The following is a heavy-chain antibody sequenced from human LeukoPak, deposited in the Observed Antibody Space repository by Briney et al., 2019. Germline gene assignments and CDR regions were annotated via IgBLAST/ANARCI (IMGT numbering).Heavy chain of an antibody. Sequence: ASVKVSCKASGYTFTSYGISWVRQAPGQGLEWMGWISTYNGNTNYAQRLQGRVTMTTETSTSTAYMELRSLRSDDTAVYYCARDPGEYYDILTGYYTEYYFDYWGQGTLVTVSS. J-gene: IGHJ4*02. CDR3: ARDPGEYYDILTGYYTEYYFDY. D-gene: IGHD3-9*01. V-gene: IGHV1-18*01. CDR2: ISTYNGNT. CDR1: GYTFTSYG.